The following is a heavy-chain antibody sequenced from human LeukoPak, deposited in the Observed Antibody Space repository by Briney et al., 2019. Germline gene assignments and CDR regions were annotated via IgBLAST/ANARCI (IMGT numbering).Heavy chain of an antibody. V-gene: IGHV1-18*01. D-gene: IGHD3-22*01. CDR3: ARDRNGGWYYYVSSGYYSDY. CDR2: ISAYNGNT. CDR1: GYTFTSYG. J-gene: IGHJ4*02. Sequence: ASVKVSCKASGYTFTSYGTSWVRQAPGQGLEWMGWISAYNGNTNYAQKLQGRVTMTTDTSTSTAYMELRSLRADDTAVYYCARDRNGGWYYYVSSGYYSDYWGQGTLVTASS.